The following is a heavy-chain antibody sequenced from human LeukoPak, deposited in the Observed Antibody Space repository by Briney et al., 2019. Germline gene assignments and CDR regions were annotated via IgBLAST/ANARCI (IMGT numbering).Heavy chain of an antibody. D-gene: IGHD5-12*01. CDR3: AREPSQGGSALDS. J-gene: IGHJ4*02. Sequence: GGSLRLSCAASGFTFSHYDMHWVRQTPGKGLEWVAYLQFNEKNKYYADSVRGRFTISRDNSKSTLYLQMNSLRPEDTALYYCAREPSQGGSALDSWGQGTLLTVSS. CDR2: LQFNEKNK. CDR1: GFTFSHYD. V-gene: IGHV3-30*02.